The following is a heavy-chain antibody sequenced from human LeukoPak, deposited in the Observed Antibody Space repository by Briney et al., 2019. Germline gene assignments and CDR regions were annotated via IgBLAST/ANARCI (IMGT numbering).Heavy chain of an antibody. CDR3: ARGFSYVGYYFDY. D-gene: IGHD3-16*01. J-gene: IGHJ4*02. CDR2: INHSGST. V-gene: IGHV4-34*01. CDR1: GGSFSGYY. Sequence: SETLSLTCAVYGGSFSGYYWSWIRQPPGKGLEWIGEINHSGSTNYNPSLKSRVTISVDTSKNQFSLKLSSVTAADTAVYYCARGFSYVGYYFDYWGQGTLVTLSS.